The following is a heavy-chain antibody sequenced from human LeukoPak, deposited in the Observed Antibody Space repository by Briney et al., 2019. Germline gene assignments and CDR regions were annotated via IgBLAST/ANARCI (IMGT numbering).Heavy chain of an antibody. CDR1: GGSISSYY. V-gene: IGHV4-4*07. CDR3: SGGWPRYCSSTSCRQGALDI. J-gene: IGHJ3*02. D-gene: IGHD2-2*01. CDR2: IYTSGST. Sequence: SETLSLTCTASGGSISSYYWSWIRQPAGKGLEWIGRIYTSGSTNYNPSPKSRVTMSVETSKNKFSLKLITGITADTAAVYCSGGWPRYCSSTSCRQGALDIWGQGTMVTASS.